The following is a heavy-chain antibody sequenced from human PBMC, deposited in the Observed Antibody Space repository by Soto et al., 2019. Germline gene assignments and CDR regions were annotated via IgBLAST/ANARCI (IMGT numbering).Heavy chain of an antibody. V-gene: IGHV4-31*03. J-gene: IGHJ4*02. Sequence: QVQLQESGPGLVKPSKTLSLTCSVSGKSISSGGYYWSWIRHHPGKGLEWIGYIYDSESAYYNPSLKSRVTISMDTSKNHFALRLSSVTAADTAVYYCARASSSSSAADYWGQGTLATVSS. CDR2: IYDSESA. CDR3: ARASSSSSAADY. CDR1: GKSISSGGYY. D-gene: IGHD6-6*01.